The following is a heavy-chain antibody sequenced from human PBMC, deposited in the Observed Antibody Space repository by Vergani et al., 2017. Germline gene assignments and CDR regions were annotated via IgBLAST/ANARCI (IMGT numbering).Heavy chain of an antibody. J-gene: IGHJ1*01. CDR3: ATKSXGTHGCQIGYFRE. Sequence: QVHLVESGGGVVQPGRSLRLSCVVSGFTSSYYGMHWVRQAPGKGLEWVAVISYDGTQKYYADSVKGRFTISRDNSKSTLYLQMNSLRTEDTAVYYCATKSXGTHGCQIGYFREWGQGTLVTVSS. D-gene: IGHD1-1*01. CDR2: ISYDGTQK. V-gene: IGHV3-30*03. CDR1: GFTSSYYG.